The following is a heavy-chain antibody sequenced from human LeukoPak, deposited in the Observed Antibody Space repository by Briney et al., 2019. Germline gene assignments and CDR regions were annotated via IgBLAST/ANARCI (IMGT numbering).Heavy chain of an antibody. D-gene: IGHD2-15*01. Sequence: SETLSLTCTVSGSSITSYYWTWTRQPTGKGLEWIGSIYYSGSTYYNPSLKSRVTISVDTSKNQFSLKLSSVTAADTAVYYCARGEYCSGGSCYRNQLFDYWGQGTLVTVSS. J-gene: IGHJ4*02. V-gene: IGHV4-59*12. CDR1: GSSITSYY. CDR3: ARGEYCSGGSCYRNQLFDY. CDR2: IYYSGST.